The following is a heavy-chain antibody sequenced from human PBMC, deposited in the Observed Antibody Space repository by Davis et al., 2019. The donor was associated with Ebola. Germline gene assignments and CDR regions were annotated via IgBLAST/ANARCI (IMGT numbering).Heavy chain of an antibody. J-gene: IGHJ4*02. CDR2: INPSGSTT. CDR1: GYTFTSYY. Sequence: GESLKISCKASGYTFTSYYMHWVRQAPGQGLEWMGVINPSGSTTSYAQKFQGRVSVTRDTSTSTVYMELSSLRSEDTAVYYCARGGTTVVTPSPLDYWGQGTLVTVSS. V-gene: IGHV1-46*01. CDR3: ARGGTTVVTPSPLDY. D-gene: IGHD4-23*01.